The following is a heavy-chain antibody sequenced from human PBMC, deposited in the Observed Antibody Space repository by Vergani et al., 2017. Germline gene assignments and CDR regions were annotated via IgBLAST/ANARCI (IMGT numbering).Heavy chain of an antibody. CDR2: INHSGST. J-gene: IGHJ5*02. V-gene: IGHV4-34*01. CDR3: ARQKGSGSQHTPGGFDP. CDR1: GGSFSGYY. Sequence: QVQLQQWGAGLLKPSETLSLTCAVYGGSFSGYYWSWIRQPPGKGLEWIGEINHSGSTNYNPSLKSRVTISVDTSKNQFSLKLSSVTAADTAVYYCARQKGSGSQHTPGGFDPWGQGTLVTVSS. D-gene: IGHD3-10*01.